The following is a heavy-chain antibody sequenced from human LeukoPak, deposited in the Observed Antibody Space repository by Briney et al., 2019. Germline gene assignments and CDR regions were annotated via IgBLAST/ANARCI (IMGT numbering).Heavy chain of an antibody. CDR2: ISAYNGNT. Sequence: GASVKVTCKASGYTFTSYGISWVRQAPGQGLEWMGWISAYNGNTNYAQKLQGRVTMTTDTSTSTAYMGLRSLRSDDTAVYYCARSIYYDSSVDYWGQGTLVTVSS. CDR3: ARSIYYDSSVDY. V-gene: IGHV1-18*01. J-gene: IGHJ4*02. D-gene: IGHD3-22*01. CDR1: GYTFTSYG.